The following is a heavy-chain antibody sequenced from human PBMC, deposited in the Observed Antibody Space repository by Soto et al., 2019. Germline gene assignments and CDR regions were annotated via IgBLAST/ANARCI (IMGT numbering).Heavy chain of an antibody. CDR2: IYYSGST. CDR3: TGGTIFGVVIIDY. D-gene: IGHD3-3*01. Sequence: PSETLSLTCTVSGGSISSSSYYWGWIRQPPGKGLEWIGSIYYSGSTYYNPSLKSRVTISVDTSKNQFSLKLSSVTAADTAVYYCTGGTIFGVVIIDYWGQGTLVTSPQ. V-gene: IGHV4-39*01. CDR1: GGSISSSSYY. J-gene: IGHJ4*02.